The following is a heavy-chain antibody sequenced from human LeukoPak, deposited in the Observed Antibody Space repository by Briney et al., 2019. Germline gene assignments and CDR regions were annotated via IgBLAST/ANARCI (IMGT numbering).Heavy chain of an antibody. CDR1: GFPFSNYV. CDR3: ARGPPRDGYNSFDY. CDR2: IWFDGGKI. Sequence: GGSLRFSCAASGFPFSNYVMHWLRQAPGKGLEWVAVIWFDGGKIYYADSVKGRFTISRDNSKNTLYLQMNSLRAEDTAVYHCARGPPRDGYNSFDYWGQGTLVTVSS. V-gene: IGHV3-33*01. D-gene: IGHD5-24*01. J-gene: IGHJ4*02.